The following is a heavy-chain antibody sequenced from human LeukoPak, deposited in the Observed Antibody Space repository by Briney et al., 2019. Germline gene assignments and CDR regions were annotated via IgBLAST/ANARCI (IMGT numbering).Heavy chain of an antibody. V-gene: IGHV3-21*01. J-gene: IGHJ4*02. CDR1: GFTFSSYG. CDR2: ISSSSSYI. Sequence: PGGSLRLSCAASGFTFSSYGMNWIRQAPGKGLEWVSSISSSSSYIYYADSVKGRFTISRDNAKNSLYLQMNSLRAEDTAVYYCARDVQVATIYPLDYWGQGTLVTVSS. D-gene: IGHD5-12*01. CDR3: ARDVQVATIYPLDY.